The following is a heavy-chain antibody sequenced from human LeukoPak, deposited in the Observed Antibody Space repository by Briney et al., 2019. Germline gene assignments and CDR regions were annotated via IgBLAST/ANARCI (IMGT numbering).Heavy chain of an antibody. CDR3: ARSRTYYYDSSGYFYFDY. J-gene: IGHJ4*02. V-gene: IGHV3-7*01. Sequence: GGSLRLSCAASGFTFSSYWMSWVRQAPGKGLEWVATIKQDGSEKYYVDSVKGRFTISRDNAKNSLYLQMNSLRAEDTAVYYCARSRTYYYDSSGYFYFDYWGQGTLVTVSS. D-gene: IGHD3-22*01. CDR2: IKQDGSEK. CDR1: GFTFSSYW.